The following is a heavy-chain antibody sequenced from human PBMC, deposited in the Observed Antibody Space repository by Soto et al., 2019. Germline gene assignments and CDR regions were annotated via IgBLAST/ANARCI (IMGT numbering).Heavy chain of an antibody. V-gene: IGHV3-23*01. CDR1: GFTFSSYA. J-gene: IGHJ6*02. Sequence: EVQLLESGGGLVQPGGSLRLSCAASGFTFSSYAMSWVRQAPGKGLEWVSAISGSGGSTYYADSVKGRFTISRDNSKNTLYLQMNSLRAEDTAVYYCAKDSMYSVHQDDYYGMDVWGQGTTVTVSS. CDR2: ISGSGGST. D-gene: IGHD6-13*01. CDR3: AKDSMYSVHQDDYYGMDV.